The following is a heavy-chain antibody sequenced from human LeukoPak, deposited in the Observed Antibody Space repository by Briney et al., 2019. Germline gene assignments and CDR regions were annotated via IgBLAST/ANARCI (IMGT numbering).Heavy chain of an antibody. CDR3: ARGRYLTTSGGAAAGFLDY. Sequence: PWETLSLTCAVSGGSFSGYYWNWIRQSPGKGLEWIGEINYSGSTHYNPSLKSRVTISVDTSQKQFSLRLTSVTAADTAVYYCARGRYLTTSGGAAAGFLDYWGQGSPVIVSS. V-gene: IGHV4-34*01. CDR2: INYSGST. J-gene: IGHJ4*02. D-gene: IGHD6-13*01. CDR1: GGSFSGYY.